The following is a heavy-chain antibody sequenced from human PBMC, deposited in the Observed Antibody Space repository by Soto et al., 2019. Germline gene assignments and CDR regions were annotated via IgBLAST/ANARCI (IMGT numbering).Heavy chain of an antibody. Sequence: GGSLRLSCAASGFTFSSYSMNWVRQAPGKGLEWVSSISSSSSYIYYADSVKGRFTISRDNAKNSLYLQMNSLRAEDTAVYYCATRTRIAVAGSMDVWGKGTTVTVSS. CDR1: GFTFSSYS. J-gene: IGHJ6*04. CDR2: ISSSSSYI. CDR3: ATRTRIAVAGSMDV. D-gene: IGHD6-19*01. V-gene: IGHV3-21*01.